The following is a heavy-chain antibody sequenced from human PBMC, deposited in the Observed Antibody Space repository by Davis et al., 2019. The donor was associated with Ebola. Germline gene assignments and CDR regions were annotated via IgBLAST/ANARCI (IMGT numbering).Heavy chain of an antibody. J-gene: IGHJ4*02. CDR3: ARAKLRYSASYSPKYYFDY. Sequence: PSETLSLTCAVSGGSFSDSYWTWIRQPPGKGLEWIGEINRFGSTNYNPSLKSRLSISVDTSKNQFSLNLNSLTAADTAVYYCARAKLRYSASYSPKYYFDYWGQGTLVTVSS. CDR1: GGSFSDSY. CDR2: INRFGST. V-gene: IGHV4-34*01. D-gene: IGHD1-26*01.